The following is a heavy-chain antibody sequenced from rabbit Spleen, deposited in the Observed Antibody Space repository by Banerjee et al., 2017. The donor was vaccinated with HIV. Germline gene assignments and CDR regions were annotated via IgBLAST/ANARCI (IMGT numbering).Heavy chain of an antibody. CDR3: ARGTATNPYYFDL. D-gene: IGHD7-1*01. J-gene: IGHJ4*01. V-gene: IGHV1S40*01. CDR2: IDPLFGTT. CDR1: GFSFSANYY. Sequence: QSLEESGGDLVKPGASLTLTCTASGFSFSANYYMCWVRQAPGKGLEWIGYIDPLFGTTYYANWVNGRFTIYSNNAQNPLYLQLNSLTAAYTATYFCARGTATNPYYFDLWGPGTLVTVS.